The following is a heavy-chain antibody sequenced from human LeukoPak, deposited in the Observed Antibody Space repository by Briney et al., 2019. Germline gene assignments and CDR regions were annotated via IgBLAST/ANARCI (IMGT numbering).Heavy chain of an antibody. V-gene: IGHV4-59*08. CDR1: GGSISSYY. Sequence: TASETLSLTCTVSGGSISSYYWSWIRQPPGKGLEWIGYIYYSGSTNYNPSLKSRVTISVDTSKNQFSLKLSSVTAADTAVYYCAGLGGRKQGYWGQGTLVTVSS. CDR3: AGLGGRKQGY. J-gene: IGHJ4*02. CDR2: IYYSGST. D-gene: IGHD3-16*01.